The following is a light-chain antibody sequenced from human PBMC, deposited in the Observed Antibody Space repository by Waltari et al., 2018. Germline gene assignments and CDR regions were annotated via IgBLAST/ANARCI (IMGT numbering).Light chain of an antibody. CDR2: TNT. CDR3: ASWDDSLSGWV. J-gene: IGLJ3*02. Sequence: QSALTQPPSTSATPGQRVTISCSGSRSNIGSHYVYWYQQLPGTAPKLFIYTNTLRPPGVPDRFSASKTGTSASLAISGLQLEDEADYYCASWDDSLSGWVFGGGTKVTVL. CDR1: RSNIGSHY. V-gene: IGLV1-47*01.